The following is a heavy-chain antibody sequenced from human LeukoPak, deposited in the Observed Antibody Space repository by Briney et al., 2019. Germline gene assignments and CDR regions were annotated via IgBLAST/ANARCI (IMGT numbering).Heavy chain of an antibody. J-gene: IGHJ6*02. CDR3: ARGPRKAYYYYGMDV. V-gene: IGHV4-34*01. D-gene: IGHD1-14*01. Sequence: SETLSLTCAVYGGSFSGSYWTWIRQPPGKGLEWIGEINHSGSTNYNPSLKSRVTISVDTSKNQFSLKLSSVTAADTAVYYCARGPRKAYYYYGMDVWGQGTTVTVSS. CDR2: INHSGST. CDR1: GGSFSGSY.